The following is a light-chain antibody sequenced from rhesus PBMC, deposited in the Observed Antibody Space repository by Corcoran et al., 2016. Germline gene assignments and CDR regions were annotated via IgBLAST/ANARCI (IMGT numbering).Light chain of an antibody. CDR2: DAF. J-gene: IGKJ4*01. CDR3: QQYKNYPLT. V-gene: IGKV1-33*01. Sequence: DIQMTQSPSSLSASVGDTVTITCQASQGISKLLAWYQQKPGKAPKLLIFDAFTLQSGVPSGFGGSGSGTAFTLPLTSLQPNSFAIYCCQQYKNYPLTFGDGPKVELK. CDR1: QGISKL.